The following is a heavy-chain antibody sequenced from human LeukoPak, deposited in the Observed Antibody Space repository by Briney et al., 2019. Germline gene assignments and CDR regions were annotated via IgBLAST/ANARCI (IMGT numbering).Heavy chain of an antibody. CDR3: VRDAAQYCSGGSCYYGKWFDP. CDR1: GGSISSSSYY. D-gene: IGHD2-15*01. J-gene: IGHJ5*02. V-gene: IGHV4-39*07. Sequence: SETLSLTCTVSGGSISSSSYYWGWIRQPPGTGLEWIGSIYYSGSTYYNPSLKSRVTISVDTSKNQFSLKLSSVTAADTAVYYCVRDAAQYCSGGSCYYGKWFDPWGQGTLVTVSS. CDR2: IYYSGST.